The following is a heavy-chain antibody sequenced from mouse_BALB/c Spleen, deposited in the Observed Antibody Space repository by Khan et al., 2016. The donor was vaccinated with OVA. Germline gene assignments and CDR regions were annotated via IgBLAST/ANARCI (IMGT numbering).Heavy chain of an antibody. CDR2: ISYSGST. D-gene: IGHD4-1*01. Sequence: DVQLQESGPGLVKPSQSLSLTCTVTDYSITSDYAWNWIRQFPGNKLEWMGYISYSGSTSYNPSLKSRISITRDTSKNQFFLQLNSVTSEDTATYYCAMGRTYWGQGTRVTVSA. J-gene: IGHJ3*01. CDR3: AMGRTY. V-gene: IGHV3-2*02. CDR1: DYSITSDYA.